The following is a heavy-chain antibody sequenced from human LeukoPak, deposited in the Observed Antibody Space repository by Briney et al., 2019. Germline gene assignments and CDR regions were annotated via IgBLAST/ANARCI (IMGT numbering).Heavy chain of an antibody. Sequence: GGSLRLSCAASRFTFSSYGMHWVRQAPGKGLEWVAFIRYDGSNKYYADSVKGRFTISRDNSKNTLYLQMNSLRAEDTAVYYCAKRNDYYGSGRYYYYMDVWGKGTTVTISS. V-gene: IGHV3-30*02. CDR1: RFTFSSYG. J-gene: IGHJ6*03. CDR2: IRYDGSNK. D-gene: IGHD3-10*01. CDR3: AKRNDYYGSGRYYYYMDV.